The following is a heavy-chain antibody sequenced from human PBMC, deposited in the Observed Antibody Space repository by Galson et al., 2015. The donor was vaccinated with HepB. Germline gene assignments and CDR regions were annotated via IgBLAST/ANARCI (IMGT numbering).Heavy chain of an antibody. D-gene: IGHD6-6*01. CDR3: ARILSARPTPEHYYYYYYGMDV. Sequence: PALVKPTQTLTLTCTVSGFSLSNARMGVSWIRQPPGKALEWLAHIFSNDEKSYSTSLKSRLTISKDTSKSQVVLTMTNMDPVDTATYYCARILSARPTPEHYYYYYYGMDVWGQGTTVTVSS. V-gene: IGHV2-26*01. J-gene: IGHJ6*02. CDR1: GFSLSNARMG. CDR2: IFSNDEK.